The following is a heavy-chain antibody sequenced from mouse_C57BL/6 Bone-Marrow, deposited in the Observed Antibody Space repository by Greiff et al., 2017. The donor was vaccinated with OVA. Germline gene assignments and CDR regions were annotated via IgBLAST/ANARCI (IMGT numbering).Heavy chain of an antibody. Sequence: EVQLQQSGTVLARPGASVKMSCKTSGYTFSSYWMHWVKQRPGQGLEWIGAIYPGNSDTSYNQKFKGKAKLTAVTSASTAYMELSSLTNEDSAVYYCTRPSLLRIFMDYWGQGTSVTVSS. V-gene: IGHV1-5*01. CDR2: IYPGNSDT. CDR3: TRPSLLRIFMDY. CDR1: GYTFSSYW. D-gene: IGHD1-2*01. J-gene: IGHJ4*01.